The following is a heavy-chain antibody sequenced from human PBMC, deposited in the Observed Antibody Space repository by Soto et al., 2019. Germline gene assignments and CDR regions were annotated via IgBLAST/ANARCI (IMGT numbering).Heavy chain of an antibody. CDR1: GFTVNSNY. J-gene: IGHJ1*01. D-gene: IGHD3-22*01. CDR2: IYSGGST. Sequence: GGSLRLSCAASGFTVNSNYMSWVRQAPGKGLEWVSVIYSGGSTYYADSVKGRFTISRDNSKNTLYLQMNSLRAEDTAVYYCARDRVESGYPEYFQHWGQGTLVTVSS. CDR3: ARDRVESGYPEYFQH. V-gene: IGHV3-53*01.